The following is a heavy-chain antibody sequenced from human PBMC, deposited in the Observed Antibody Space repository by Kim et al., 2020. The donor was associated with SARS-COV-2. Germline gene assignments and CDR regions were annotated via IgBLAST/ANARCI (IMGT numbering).Heavy chain of an antibody. CDR1: GFTFSSFS. CDR3: ARDLNYAFDY. J-gene: IGHJ4*02. V-gene: IGHV3-48*01. CDR2: ISGGSNTI. D-gene: IGHD1-7*01. Sequence: GSPRLSCAASGFTFSSFSMNWVRLAPGKGLEWISYISGGSNTIDYADSVKGRFTISRDNAKNSLYLQMNSLRGEDTAIYYCARDLNYAFDYWGQGTLVTVSS.